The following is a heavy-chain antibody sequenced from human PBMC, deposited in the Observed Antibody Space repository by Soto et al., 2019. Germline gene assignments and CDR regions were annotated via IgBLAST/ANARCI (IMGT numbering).Heavy chain of an antibody. V-gene: IGHV1-46*01. Sequence: QVQLVQSGAEVKKPGASVKVSCQTSGYTFTSYYIHWVRQAPGQGLAWMGIINPSGGYTKYSKKFQDRVTMTRDAATNIVYMELSSLTFEDTAVYCCARLRSMGDWSASVTTYAYVMDVWGQGTTVTVSS. CDR2: INPSGGYT. CDR3: ARLRSMGDWSASVTTYAYVMDV. D-gene: IGHD3-3*01. J-gene: IGHJ6*02. CDR1: GYTFTSYY.